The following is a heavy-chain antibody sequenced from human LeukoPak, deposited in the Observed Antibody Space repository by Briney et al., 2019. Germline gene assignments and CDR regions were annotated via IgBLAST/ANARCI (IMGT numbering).Heavy chain of an antibody. CDR3: ARHYPYAWDYYYYMDV. CDR1: GGSISSYY. V-gene: IGHV4-59*08. D-gene: IGHD3-16*01. J-gene: IGHJ6*03. Sequence: SETLSLTCTVSGGSISSYYWSWIRQPPGKGLEWIGYIYYSGSTNYNPSLKSRVTISVDTSKNQFSLKLSSVTAADTAVYYCARHYPYAWDYYYYMDVWGKGTTVTISS. CDR2: IYYSGST.